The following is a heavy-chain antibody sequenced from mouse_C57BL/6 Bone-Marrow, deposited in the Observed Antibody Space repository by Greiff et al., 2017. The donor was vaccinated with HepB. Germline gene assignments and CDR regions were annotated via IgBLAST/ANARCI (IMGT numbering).Heavy chain of an antibody. D-gene: IGHD2-14*01. CDR2: IRNKANGYTT. CDR3: ARYQDGVPYYYAMDY. J-gene: IGHJ4*01. V-gene: IGHV7-3*01. Sequence: EVQLVESGGGLVQPGGSLSLSCAASGFTFTDYYMSWVRQPPGKALEWLGFIRNKANGYTTEYSASVKGRFTISRDNSQSILYLQMNALRAEDSATYYCARYQDGVPYYYAMDYWGQGTSVTVSS. CDR1: GFTFTDYY.